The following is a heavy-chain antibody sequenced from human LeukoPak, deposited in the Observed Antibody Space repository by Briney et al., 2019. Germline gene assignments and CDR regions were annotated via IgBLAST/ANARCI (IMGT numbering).Heavy chain of an antibody. CDR1: GYTFTGFY. CDR2: INPYSGDT. J-gene: IGHJ6*02. CDR3: ARDQGVAAAGSEYYYSGMNV. D-gene: IGHD6-13*01. Sequence: ASVKVSCKASGYTFTGFYMHWVRQAPGHGLEWMGWINPYSGDTNHAQKFQGRVTMARDTPISTAYMELSRLRSDDTAVYYCARDQGVAAAGSEYYYSGMNVWGQGTTVTVSS. V-gene: IGHV1-2*02.